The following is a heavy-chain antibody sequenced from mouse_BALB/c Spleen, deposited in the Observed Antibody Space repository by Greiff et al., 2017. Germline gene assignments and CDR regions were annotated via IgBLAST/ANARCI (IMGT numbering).Heavy chain of an antibody. J-gene: IGHJ3*01. CDR2: IDPSDSYT. Sequence: QVQLQQPGAELVKPGASVKLSCKASGYTFTSYWMHWVKQRPGQGLEWIGEIDPSDSYTNYNQKFKGKATLTVDKSSSTAYMQLSSLTSEDSAVYYCGRGGTTVGGFAYWGQGTLVTVSA. D-gene: IGHD1-1*01. CDR1: GYTFTSYW. CDR3: GRGGTTVGGFAY. V-gene: IGHV1-69*02.